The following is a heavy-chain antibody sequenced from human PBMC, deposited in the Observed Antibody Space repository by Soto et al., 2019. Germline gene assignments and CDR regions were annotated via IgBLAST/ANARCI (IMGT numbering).Heavy chain of an antibody. J-gene: IGHJ5*02. CDR2: IYHSGST. Sequence: SETLSLTCTVTGDSISSRSYYWGWIRQPPGKGLEWIGSIYHSGSTTYNPSLKSRATISVDKSENQFSLRLKSVTAADTAVYYCASVGPDYDNSGCYLPWGPGTLVTVSS. CDR1: GDSISSRSYY. CDR3: ASVGPDYDNSGCYLP. D-gene: IGHD3-22*01. V-gene: IGHV4-39*07.